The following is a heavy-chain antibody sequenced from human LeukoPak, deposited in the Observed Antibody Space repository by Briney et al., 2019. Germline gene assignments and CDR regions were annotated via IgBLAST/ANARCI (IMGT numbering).Heavy chain of an antibody. CDR3: ARENSGSYREFDY. CDR1: GGSISSYY. V-gene: IGHV4-4*07. Sequence: SETLSPTCTVSGGSISSYYWSWIRQPAGKGLEWIGRIYTSGSTNYNASLKSRVSMSVDTSKNQFSLKLSSVTAADTAVFYCARENSGSYREFDYWGQGTLVTVSS. CDR2: IYTSGST. J-gene: IGHJ4*02. D-gene: IGHD1-26*01.